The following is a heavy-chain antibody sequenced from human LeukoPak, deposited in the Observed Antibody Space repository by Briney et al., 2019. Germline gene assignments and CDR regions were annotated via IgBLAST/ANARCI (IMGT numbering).Heavy chain of an antibody. V-gene: IGHV4-38-2*01. CDR1: GYSISSDCY. CDR3: ARNCTAMAGIRNWFDP. Sequence: KTSETLSLTCAVSGYSISSDCYWGWIRQPPGKGLEWIGSIYHSGSTYYNPSLQSRVTISVDTSNNQFSLKLNSVTAADTAVYYCARNCTAMAGIRNWFDPWGQGTLVTVSS. J-gene: IGHJ5*02. D-gene: IGHD6-19*01. CDR2: IYHSGST.